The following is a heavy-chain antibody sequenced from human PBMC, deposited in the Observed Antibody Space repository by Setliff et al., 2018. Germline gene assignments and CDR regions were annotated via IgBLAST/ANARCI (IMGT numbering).Heavy chain of an antibody. CDR3: AREVGSRLDY. J-gene: IGHJ4*02. CDR2: VIPMSTTP. CDR1: GDTFRSYA. D-gene: IGHD6-13*01. Sequence: SVKVSCKVSGDTFRSYAPTWVRQAPGQGLEWMGGVIPMSTTPRYAQKYQGRITITADESTRTVYMELTSLRADDTAVYYCAREVGSRLDYWGQGTLVTVSS. V-gene: IGHV1-69*13.